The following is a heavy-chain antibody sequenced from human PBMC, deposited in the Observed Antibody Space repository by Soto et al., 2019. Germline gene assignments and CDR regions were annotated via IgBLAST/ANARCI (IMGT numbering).Heavy chain of an antibody. V-gene: IGHV1-24*01. CDR2: VDPKDGKI. CDR3: ATVVGVGRYWFDS. D-gene: IGHD2-8*01. J-gene: IGHJ5*01. Sequence: QVHLVQSGAEVKKPGASVKVSCKVSVYTLSEVSIHWVRQGLGKGLEWMGGVDPKDGKIIYAQRLQGRVTMTEDTTTETASMELHSLTSEDTAIYYRATVVGVGRYWFDSWGQGTHVTVSS. CDR1: VYTLSEVS.